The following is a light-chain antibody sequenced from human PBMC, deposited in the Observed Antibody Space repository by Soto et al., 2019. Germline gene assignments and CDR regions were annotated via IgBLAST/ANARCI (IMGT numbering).Light chain of an antibody. V-gene: IGLV2-14*01. J-gene: IGLJ3*02. CDR3: TSYTSISTWV. Sequence: QSALTQPASVSGSPGQSITISCTGTSSDVGGYNYVSWYQQHPGKAPKLMIYEVSNRPSGVSNRFSGSKSDNTASLTISGLQAEDEADYYCTSYTSISTWVFGGGTKLTVL. CDR2: EVS. CDR1: SSDVGGYNY.